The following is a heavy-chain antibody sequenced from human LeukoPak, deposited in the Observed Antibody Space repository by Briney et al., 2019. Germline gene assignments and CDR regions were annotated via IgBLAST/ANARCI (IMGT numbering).Heavy chain of an antibody. CDR2: ISGSGSST. D-gene: IGHD6-13*01. CDR3: AKEPIAAFHFDY. CDR1: GFTFNNYA. J-gene: IGHJ4*02. V-gene: IGHV3-23*01. Sequence: GGSLRLSCAASGFTFNNYAMSWVRPAPGKGLAWVSAISGSGSSTYYADSVKGRFTISRDNSKNTLYLQMNSLRAEDTAVYYCAKEPIAAFHFDYWGQGTLVTVSS.